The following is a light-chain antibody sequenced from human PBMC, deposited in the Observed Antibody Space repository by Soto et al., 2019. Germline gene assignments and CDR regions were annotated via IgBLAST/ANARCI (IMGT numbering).Light chain of an antibody. Sequence: DIQMTQSPSSLSASVGDRVTISCRASQSISSHLNWYQQKPGKAPNLLIYGASTLQSGVPSRFSGSGSGTDFTLTISSLQPEDFATYYCQQYGDSPLTSGPGTKVDIK. J-gene: IGKJ3*01. V-gene: IGKV1-39*01. CDR3: QQYGDSPLT. CDR2: GAS. CDR1: QSISSH.